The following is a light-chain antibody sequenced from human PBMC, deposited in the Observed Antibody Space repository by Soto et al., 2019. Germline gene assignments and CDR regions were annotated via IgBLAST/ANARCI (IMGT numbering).Light chain of an antibody. V-gene: IGLV2-14*01. CDR3: SSYTSNSTVI. CDR1: SSDVGGYNY. J-gene: IGLJ2*01. Sequence: QSALTQPASVSGAPGQSITFSCTGTSSDVGGYNYVSWYQQHPGKAPKLMIYEVSNRPSGVSNRVSGAKSGNTASLTISGVQAEDEGDYYCSSYTSNSTVIFGGGTKLTVL. CDR2: EVS.